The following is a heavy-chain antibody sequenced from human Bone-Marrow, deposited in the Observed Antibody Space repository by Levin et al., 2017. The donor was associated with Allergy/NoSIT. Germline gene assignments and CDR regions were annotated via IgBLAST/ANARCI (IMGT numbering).Heavy chain of an antibody. J-gene: IGHJ4*02. V-gene: IGHV4-59*11. CDR1: GGSIRSHY. CDR3: ARDRFNSGWGIFDS. Sequence: SETLSLTCTVSGGSIRSHYWSWIRQSPGKGLEWIGYILYNERTKYNPSLRSRVTISIDTSRNLVALKLHSVTAADTAMYYCARDRFNSGWGIFDSWGQGIQVAVSS. D-gene: IGHD6-19*01. CDR2: ILYNERT.